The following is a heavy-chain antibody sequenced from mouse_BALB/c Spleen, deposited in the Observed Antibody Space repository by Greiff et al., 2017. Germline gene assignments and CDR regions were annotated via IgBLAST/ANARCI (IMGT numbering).Heavy chain of an antibody. Sequence: VQLQQSGPGLVAPSQSLSITCTVSGFSLSRYSVHWVRQPPGKGLEWLGMIWGGGSTDYNSALKSRLSISKDNSKSQVFLKMNSLQTDDTAMYFHARNALVTTVVASDYYAMNYGGQGTSVTVSS. CDR2: IWGGGST. J-gene: IGHJ4*01. D-gene: IGHD1-1*01. V-gene: IGHV2-6-4*01. CDR1: GFSLSRYS. CDR3: ARNALVTTVVASDYYAMNY.